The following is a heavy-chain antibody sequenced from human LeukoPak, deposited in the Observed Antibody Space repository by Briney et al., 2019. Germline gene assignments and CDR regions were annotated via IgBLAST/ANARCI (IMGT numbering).Heavy chain of an antibody. J-gene: IGHJ6*03. CDR2: ISSSSSYT. V-gene: IGHV3-21*01. CDR1: GFTFSSYS. D-gene: IGHD3-22*01. CDR3: ARSTGTSMIVVSHHMDV. Sequence: GGSLRLSCAASGFTFSSYSMNWVRRAPGKGLEWVSSISSSSSYTYYADSVNGRFTTSRDNAKNSLYLQMNSLRAEDTAVYSCARSTGTSMIVVSHHMDVWGKGTTVTVSS.